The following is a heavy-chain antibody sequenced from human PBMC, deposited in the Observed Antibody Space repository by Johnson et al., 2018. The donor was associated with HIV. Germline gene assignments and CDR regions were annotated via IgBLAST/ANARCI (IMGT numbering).Heavy chain of an antibody. CDR1: GFTFSSYA. V-gene: IGHV3-30*04. CDR3: MTDILTGYYNPDGFDI. D-gene: IGHD3-9*01. CDR2: ISYDGSNK. J-gene: IGHJ3*02. Sequence: QMQLVESGGGLVQPGGSLRLSCAASGFTFSSYAMHWVRQAPGKGLEWVAVISYDGSNKYYADSVKGRFTISRDNSKNTLYLQMNSLRAEDTAVYYCMTDILTGYYNPDGFDIWGQGTMVTVS.